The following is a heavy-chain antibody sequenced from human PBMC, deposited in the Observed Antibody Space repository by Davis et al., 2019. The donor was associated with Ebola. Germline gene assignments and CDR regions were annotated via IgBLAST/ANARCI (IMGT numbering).Heavy chain of an antibody. CDR1: GFTFSNAW. Sequence: GSLRLSCAASGFTFSNAWMSWIRQPPGKGLEWIGEINHSGSTNYNPSLKSRVTISVDTSKNQFSLKLSSVTAADTAVYYCASRYSSGWYIYWGQGTLVTVSS. J-gene: IGHJ4*02. CDR2: INHSGST. D-gene: IGHD6-19*01. CDR3: ASRYSSGWYIY. V-gene: IGHV4-34*01.